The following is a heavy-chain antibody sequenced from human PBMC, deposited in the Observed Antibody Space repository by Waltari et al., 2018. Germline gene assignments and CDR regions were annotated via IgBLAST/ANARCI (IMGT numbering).Heavy chain of an antibody. CDR3: TTDRVAAAGEFDY. Sequence: EVQLVESGGGLVKPGGSLRLSCAASGFTFSNAWMSWVRQAPGKGLEWVGRIKSKTDGGTTDYAAPVKGRFTISRDDSKNTLYLQMNSLKTEDTAVYYCTTDRVAAAGEFDYWGQGTLVTVSS. V-gene: IGHV3-15*01. J-gene: IGHJ4*02. D-gene: IGHD6-13*01. CDR1: GFTFSNAW. CDR2: IKSKTDGGTT.